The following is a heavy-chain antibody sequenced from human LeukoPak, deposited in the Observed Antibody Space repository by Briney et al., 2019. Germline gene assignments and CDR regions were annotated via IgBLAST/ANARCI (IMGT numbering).Heavy chain of an antibody. CDR1: GFTFSSYA. V-gene: IGHV3-30*04. J-gene: IGHJ1*01. CDR3: AKDFAKYCSGGCDFHH. CDR2: ISYDGSNK. D-gene: IGHD2-15*01. Sequence: GGSLRLSCAASGFTFSSYAMHWVRQAPGKGLEWVAVISYDGSNKYYADSVKGRFTISRDNSKNTLYLQMHSLRAEDMAMYYCAKDFAKYCSGGCDFHHWGQGTLVTVSS.